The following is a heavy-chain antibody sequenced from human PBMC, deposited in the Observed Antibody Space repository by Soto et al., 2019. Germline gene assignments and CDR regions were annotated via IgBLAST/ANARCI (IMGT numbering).Heavy chain of an antibody. D-gene: IGHD2-8*01. J-gene: IGHJ6*02. CDR3: ARGPDIVLMVYATYYYYGMDV. CDR1: GFTFSSYW. V-gene: IGHV3-74*01. Sequence: GGSLRLSCAASGFTFSSYWMHWVRQAPGKGLVWVSRINSDGSSTSYADSVKGRFTISRDNAKNTLYLQMNSPRAEDTAVYYCARGPDIVLMVYATYYYYGMDVWGQGTTVTVSS. CDR2: INSDGSST.